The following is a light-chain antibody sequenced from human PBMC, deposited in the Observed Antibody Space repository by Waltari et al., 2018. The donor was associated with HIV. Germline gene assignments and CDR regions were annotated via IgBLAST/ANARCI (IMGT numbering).Light chain of an antibody. CDR3: MQALQTPPT. CDR2: LGS. J-gene: IGKJ2*01. Sequence: IVMTQSPLSLPVTPGEPASISCRSSQSLLHSDGYNYLDWYLQKPGQSPQLLIYLGSNRASGVPDRFSGSGSGTDFTLKISRVEAEDVAFYYCMQALQTPPTFGQGTKLEIK. CDR1: QSLLHSDGYNY. V-gene: IGKV2-28*01.